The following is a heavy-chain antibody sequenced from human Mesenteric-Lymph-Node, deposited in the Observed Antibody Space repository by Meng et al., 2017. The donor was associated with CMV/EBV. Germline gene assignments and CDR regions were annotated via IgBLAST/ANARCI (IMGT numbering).Heavy chain of an antibody. CDR2: IIPLFGTP. D-gene: IGHD3-3*01. V-gene: IGHV1-69*13. J-gene: IGHJ6*02. CDR3: ARVTIFGVVIPNYGMDV. CDR1: GGTFSNKG. Sequence: SVKVSCKASGGTFSNKGISWVRQAPGQGLEWMGGIIPLFGTPNYAQKFKGRLTITADESTSTAYVEVTSLRSEDTAVYYCARVTIFGVVIPNYGMDVWGQGTTVTVSS.